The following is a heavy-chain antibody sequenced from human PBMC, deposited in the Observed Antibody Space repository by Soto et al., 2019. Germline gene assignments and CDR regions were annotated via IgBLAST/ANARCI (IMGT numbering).Heavy chain of an antibody. J-gene: IGHJ3*02. CDR1: GFTFSSYE. Sequence: GGSLRLSCAASGFTFSSYEMNWVRQAPGKGLEWVSYISSSGSTIYYADSVKGRFTISRDNAKNSLYLQMNSLRAEDTAVYYCAGGDDYGGNNEGAFDIWGQGTMVTVSS. CDR2: ISSSGSTI. V-gene: IGHV3-48*03. CDR3: AGGDDYGGNNEGAFDI. D-gene: IGHD4-17*01.